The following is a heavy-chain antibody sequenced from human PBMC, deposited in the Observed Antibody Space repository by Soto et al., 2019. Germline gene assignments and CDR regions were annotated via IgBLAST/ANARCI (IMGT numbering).Heavy chain of an antibody. V-gene: IGHV5-51*01. CDR1: GYSFVSYW. CDR2: IYPGDSDT. Sequence: PGESLKISCKASGYSFVSYWIGWVRQMPGKGLEWMGIIYPGDSDTRYSPSFQGQVTISADKSITTAYLQWSSLKASDTAIYYCARPGNGYKAIYYGLDVWGQGTTVTVSS. J-gene: IGHJ6*02. CDR3: ARPGNGYKAIYYGLDV. D-gene: IGHD5-18*01.